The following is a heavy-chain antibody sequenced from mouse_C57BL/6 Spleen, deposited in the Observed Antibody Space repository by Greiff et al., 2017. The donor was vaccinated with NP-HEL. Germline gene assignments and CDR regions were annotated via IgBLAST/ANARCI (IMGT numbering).Heavy chain of an antibody. J-gene: IGHJ2*01. CDR3: ARSPLGDPFDY. Sequence: QVQLQQPGAELVMPGASVKLSCKASGYTFTSYWMHWVKQRPGQGLEWIGEIDPSDSYTNYNQKFKGKSTLTVDKSSSTAYMQLSSLTSEDSAVYYCARSPLGDPFDYWGQGTTLTVSS. CDR1: GYTFTSYW. CDR2: IDPSDSYT. D-gene: IGHD3-3*01. V-gene: IGHV1-69*01.